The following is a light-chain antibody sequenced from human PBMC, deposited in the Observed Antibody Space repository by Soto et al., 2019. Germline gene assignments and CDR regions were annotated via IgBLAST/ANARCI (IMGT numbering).Light chain of an antibody. Sequence: QMSQCPSTLSGSVGDRVTITCRASQTIRSWLVWYHQKQANAPKLLIYKESTLKSGVPSRFSGSGSGTKFTLTIISLQPDDFATDYCRHYNSYSGAFGQGTKVDIK. J-gene: IGKJ1*01. V-gene: IGKV1-5*03. CDR1: QTIRSW. CDR2: KES. CDR3: RHYNSYSGA.